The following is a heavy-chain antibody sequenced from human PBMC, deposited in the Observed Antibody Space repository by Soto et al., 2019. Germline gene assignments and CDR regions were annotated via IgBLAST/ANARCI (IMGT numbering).Heavy chain of an antibody. D-gene: IGHD2-15*01. CDR2: ISYDGSNK. J-gene: IGHJ4*02. CDR3: AKEGIIQGFLDY. CDR1: GFTFSSYG. V-gene: IGHV3-30*18. Sequence: GGSLRLSCAASGFTFSSYGMHWVRQAPGKGLEWVAVISYDGSNKYYADSVKGRFTISRDNSKDTLYLQMNSLRAEDTAVYYCAKEGIIQGFLDYWGQGTLVTVSS.